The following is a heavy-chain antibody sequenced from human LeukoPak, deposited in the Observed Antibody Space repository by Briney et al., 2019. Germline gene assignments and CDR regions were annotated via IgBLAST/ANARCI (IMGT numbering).Heavy chain of an antibody. CDR3: ASNYWSYYYNAMDV. D-gene: IGHD2-8*02. J-gene: IGHJ6*02. CDR1: GGSISSRNYY. CDR2: IHYSGDT. Sequence: PSETLSLTCTVSGGSISSRNYYWSWIRQPPGKGLEWLGFIHYSGDTYYKPSLKSRLTISLDTSKNLFSLNVNSVTAADTAVYFCASNYWSYYYNAMDVWGQGTTVTVSS. V-gene: IGHV4-30-4*01.